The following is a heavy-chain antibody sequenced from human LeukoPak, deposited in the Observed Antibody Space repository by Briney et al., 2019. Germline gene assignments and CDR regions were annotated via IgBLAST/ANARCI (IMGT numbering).Heavy chain of an antibody. J-gene: IGHJ2*01. CDR1: GFTFRIFG. D-gene: IGHD4-17*01. Sequence: GGSLRLSRAASGFTFRIFGLNWVRQAPGKGPEWVSYIDARSGITYYADSVQGRFTISRDDARESVFLQMDGLRAEDTAVYYCARDYGENWYFDLWGRGTLVTVSS. CDR2: IDARSGIT. V-gene: IGHV3-48*04. CDR3: ARDYGENWYFDL.